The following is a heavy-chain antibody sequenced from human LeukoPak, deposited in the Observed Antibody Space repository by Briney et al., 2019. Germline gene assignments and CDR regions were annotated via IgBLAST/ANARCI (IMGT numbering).Heavy chain of an antibody. CDR1: GXTFTGYY. Sequence: ASXXVSXXASGXTFTGYYMHWXRXXPGXXXXWMGWINPNSGGTKYAQKFEGRVTMTRDTSISTAYMELSRLRSDDTAVYYCARGEGSSIDYWGQGTLVSVSS. J-gene: IGHJ4*02. CDR3: ARGEGSSIDY. V-gene: IGHV1-2*02. D-gene: IGHD6-13*01. CDR2: INPNSGGT.